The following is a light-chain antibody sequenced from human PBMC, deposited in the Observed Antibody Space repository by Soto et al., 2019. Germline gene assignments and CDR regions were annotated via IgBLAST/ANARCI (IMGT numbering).Light chain of an antibody. V-gene: IGKV3-11*01. CDR2: DAS. CDR1: QTLANY. J-gene: IGKJ4*01. CDR3: QERNRWPRGT. Sequence: EVVLTQSPATLSLSPGERATLSCRASQTLANYLAWYQQRPGQAPRLLIYDASNRATGIPARFSGSGSGTDFTLTISSLEPEDSAVYYCQERNRWPRGTFGAGTKVEIK.